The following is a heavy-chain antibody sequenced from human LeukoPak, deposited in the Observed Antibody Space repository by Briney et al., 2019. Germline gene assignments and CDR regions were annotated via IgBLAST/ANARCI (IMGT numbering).Heavy chain of an antibody. CDR2: INPNSGGT. Sequence: ASVKVSCKASGYTFTGYYMHWVRQAPGQGLEWMGWINPNSGGTNYAQKFQGRVTMTRDTSISTAYMELGRLRSDDTAVYYCARYYYDSSGYFSRWFDPWGQGTLVTVSS. CDR1: GYTFTGYY. D-gene: IGHD3-22*01. V-gene: IGHV1-2*02. CDR3: ARYYYDSSGYFSRWFDP. J-gene: IGHJ5*02.